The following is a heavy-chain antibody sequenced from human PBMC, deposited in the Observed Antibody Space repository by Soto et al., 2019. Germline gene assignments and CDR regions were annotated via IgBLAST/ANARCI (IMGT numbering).Heavy chain of an antibody. D-gene: IGHD6-13*01. CDR1: GYTFTSHA. V-gene: IGHV1-3*01. Sequence: ASVKVSCKASGYTFTSHAMHWVRQAPGQRLEWMGWINAGNGNTKYSQKFQGRVTITRDTSASTAYMELSSLRSEDTAVYYCAREQQQLVLYWFDPWGQGTLVTVSS. CDR2: INAGNGNT. J-gene: IGHJ5*02. CDR3: AREQQQLVLYWFDP.